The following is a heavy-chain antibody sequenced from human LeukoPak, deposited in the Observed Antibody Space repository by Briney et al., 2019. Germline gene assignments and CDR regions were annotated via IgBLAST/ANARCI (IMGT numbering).Heavy chain of an antibody. J-gene: IGHJ6*04. CDR3: ARALAGTAELDV. V-gene: IGHV1-8*01. D-gene: IGHD1-1*01. CDR2: MNPNNGNT. CDR1: GYTFTSYD. Sequence: ASVKVSCKASGYTFTSYDIHWVRQATGQGLEWMGRMNPNNGNTGDAQKFQGRVTINRDPFISTAYMELSSLRSEDTGVYFCARALAGTAELDVWGKGTTVTVSS.